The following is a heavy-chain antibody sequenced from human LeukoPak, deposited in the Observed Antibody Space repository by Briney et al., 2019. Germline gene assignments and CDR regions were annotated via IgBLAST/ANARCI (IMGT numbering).Heavy chain of an antibody. Sequence: SQTLSLTCTVSGGSISSGDYYWSWIRQPPGKGLEGIGYIYYSGSTYYNPSLKSRVTISVDTSKNQFSLKLSSVTAADTAVYYCARDPLEASNYYGMDVWGQGTTVTVSS. CDR2: IYYSGST. J-gene: IGHJ6*02. CDR1: GGSISSGDYY. V-gene: IGHV4-30-4*01. CDR3: ARDPLEASNYYGMDV. D-gene: IGHD5-12*01.